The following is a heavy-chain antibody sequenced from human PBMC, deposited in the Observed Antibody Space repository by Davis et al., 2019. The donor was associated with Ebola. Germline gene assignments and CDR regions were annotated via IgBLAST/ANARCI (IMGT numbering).Heavy chain of an antibody. Sequence: PSETLSLTCAVSGYSISSGYYWGWIRQPPGKGLEWIGSIYHSGSTYYNPSLKSRVTMSVDTSKNQFSLKLSSVTAADTAVYYCARRRDCSSTSCYGTSWFDPWGQGTLVTVSS. J-gene: IGHJ5*02. V-gene: IGHV4-38-2*01. D-gene: IGHD2-2*01. CDR1: GYSISSGYY. CDR3: ARRRDCSSTSCYGTSWFDP. CDR2: IYHSGST.